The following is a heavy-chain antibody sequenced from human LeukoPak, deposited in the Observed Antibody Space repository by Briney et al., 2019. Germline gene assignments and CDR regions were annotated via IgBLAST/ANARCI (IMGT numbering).Heavy chain of an antibody. D-gene: IGHD2-21*02. CDR2: IYYSGST. J-gene: IGHJ4*02. Sequence: SETLSLTCTVSGGSISSYYWSWIRQPPGKGLEWIGYIYYSGSTNYNPSLKSRVTISVDTSKNQFSLKLSSVTAADTAVYYCATLQCAGGDCYLELDYWGQGTLVTVSS. CDR1: GGSISSYY. CDR3: ATLQCAGGDCYLELDY. V-gene: IGHV4-59*01.